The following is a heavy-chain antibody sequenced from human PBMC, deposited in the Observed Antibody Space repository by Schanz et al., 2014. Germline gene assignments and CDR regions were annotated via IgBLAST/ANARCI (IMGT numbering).Heavy chain of an antibody. Sequence: VQLVESGGGVAQPGGSLRLSCAASGFTLSSYALSWVRQSPGKGLEWVSAINTADTTYYADSVKGRFTVSRDNSKNTAYLHMNSLRAEDTAVYYCAKDHFGHYDRSGCSDCYYYGMDVWGQGTTVTVSS. CDR1: GFTLSSYA. CDR3: AKDHFGHYDRSGCSDCYYYGMDV. J-gene: IGHJ6*02. CDR2: INTADTT. D-gene: IGHD3-22*01. V-gene: IGHV3-23*04.